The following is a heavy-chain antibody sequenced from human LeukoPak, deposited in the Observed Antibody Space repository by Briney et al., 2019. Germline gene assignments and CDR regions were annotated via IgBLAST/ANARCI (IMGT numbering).Heavy chain of an antibody. V-gene: IGHV4-61*02. J-gene: IGHJ4*02. CDR3: ARAEGGYFDY. CDR1: GGSISSGSYY. CDR2: IYTSGST. D-gene: IGHD3-16*01. Sequence: PSETLSLTCTVSGGSISSGSYYWSWIRQPAGKGLEWIGRIYTSGSTNYNPSLKSRVTISVDTSKNQFSLKLSSVTAADTAVYYCARAEGGYFDYWGQGTLVTVSS.